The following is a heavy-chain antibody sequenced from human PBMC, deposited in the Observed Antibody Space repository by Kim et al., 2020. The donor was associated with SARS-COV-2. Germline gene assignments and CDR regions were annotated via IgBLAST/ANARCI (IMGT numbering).Heavy chain of an antibody. V-gene: IGHV1-2*02. CDR3: ARVGSLGYYPYYYGMDV. D-gene: IGHD1-26*01. J-gene: IGHJ6*02. Sequence: KFQGRVTMTRDTSISTAYMELSRLRSDDTAVYYCARVGSLGYYPYYYGMDVWGQGTTVTVSS.